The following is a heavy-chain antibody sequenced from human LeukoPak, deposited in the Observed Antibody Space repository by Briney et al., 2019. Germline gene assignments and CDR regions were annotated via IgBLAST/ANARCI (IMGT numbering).Heavy chain of an antibody. J-gene: IGHJ4*02. D-gene: IGHD3-3*01. CDR2: IYYSGST. CDR3: ARLETIFGVASDFDY. Sequence: SETLSLTCTVSGGSISSYYWGWIRQPPGKGLEWIGSIYYSGSTYYNPSLKSRVTISVDTSKNQFSLKLSSVTAADTAVYYCARLETIFGVASDFDYWGQGTLVTVSS. CDR1: GGSISSYY. V-gene: IGHV4-39*01.